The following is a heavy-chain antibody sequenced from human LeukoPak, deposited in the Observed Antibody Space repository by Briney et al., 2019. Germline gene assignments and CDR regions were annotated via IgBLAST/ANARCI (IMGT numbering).Heavy chain of an antibody. CDR1: LVSVTKDT. Sequence: SVKVSSKHSLVSVTKDTLIWVPPAPGRGLEWLGGIIPIYGTANYALMFQGRITLTADHSTATAYMELMRLTGRMTTLDFCATHAGGYNYWWFDIWGQGTLVTVSS. D-gene: IGHD5-24*01. CDR3: ATHAGGYNYWWFDI. J-gene: IGHJ5*02. V-gene: IGHV1-69*13. CDR2: IIPIYGTA.